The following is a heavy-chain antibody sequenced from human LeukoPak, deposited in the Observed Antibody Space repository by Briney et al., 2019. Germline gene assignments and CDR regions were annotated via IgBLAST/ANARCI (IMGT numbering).Heavy chain of an antibody. V-gene: IGHV4-38-2*02. CDR3: ARDPRWLTPDCTSTSCYENYFDP. D-gene: IGHD2-2*01. Sequence: SETLTLTCAVSGYSIRSGYQWAWLRQSPGKTLEWIGSIYHSGSAHYNPSLKSRVTISVDRSNDQFSLRLSSVTAADTAVYYCARDPRWLTPDCTSTSCYENYFDPWGQGTLVTVSS. CDR2: IYHSGSA. CDR1: GYSIRSGYQ. J-gene: IGHJ5*02.